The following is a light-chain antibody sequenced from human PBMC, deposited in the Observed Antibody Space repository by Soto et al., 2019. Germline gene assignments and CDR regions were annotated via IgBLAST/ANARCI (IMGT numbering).Light chain of an antibody. V-gene: IGLV2-11*01. CDR2: DVS. CDR3: CSYAGSGTWV. CDR1: SGDVGGYNY. J-gene: IGLJ2*01. Sequence: QSALTQPRSVSGSPGQSVTISCTGTSGDVGGYNYVSWYQQHPGKAPKLISYDVSTRPSGVPDRYFGSKSGNTASLTISGLQAEEEADYYCCSYAGSGTWVFGGGTKLTVL.